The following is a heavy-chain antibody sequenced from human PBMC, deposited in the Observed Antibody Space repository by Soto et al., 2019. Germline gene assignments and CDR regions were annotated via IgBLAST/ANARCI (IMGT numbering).Heavy chain of an antibody. CDR2: ISSSSSTI. CDR1: GFTFSSYS. V-gene: IGHV3-48*02. J-gene: IGHJ6*02. CDR3: ARDPVYCSSTSCYTFGMDV. Sequence: PGGSLRLSCAASGFTFSSYSMNWVRQAPGKGLEWVSYISSSSSTIYYADSVKGRFTISRDNAKNSLNLQMNSLRDEDTAVYYCARDPVYCSSTSCYTFGMDVWGQGTTVTVSS. D-gene: IGHD2-2*02.